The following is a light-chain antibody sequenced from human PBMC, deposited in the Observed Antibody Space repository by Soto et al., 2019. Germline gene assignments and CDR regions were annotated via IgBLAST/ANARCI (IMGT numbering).Light chain of an antibody. Sequence: TQSPATLSVSPGERATLSCRASQSLTNYLAWYQQKPGLAPRLLIFDASNRATGIPARFSGSGSGTDFTLTISSLEPEDFAVYFCQHRYNWPVTFGQGTRLEIK. CDR2: DAS. J-gene: IGKJ5*01. CDR3: QHRYNWPVT. CDR1: QSLTNY. V-gene: IGKV3-11*01.